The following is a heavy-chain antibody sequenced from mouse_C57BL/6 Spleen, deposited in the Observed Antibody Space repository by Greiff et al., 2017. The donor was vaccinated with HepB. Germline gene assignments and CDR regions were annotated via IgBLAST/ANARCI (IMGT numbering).Heavy chain of an antibody. D-gene: IGHD2-2*01. Sequence: LVESGAELVRPGTSVKMSCKASGYTFTNYWIGWAKQRPGHGLEWIGDIYPGGGYTNYNEKFKGKATLTADKSSSTAYMQFSSLTSEDSAIYYCARGRLRPRYFDVWGTGTTVTVSS. V-gene: IGHV1-63*01. CDR2: IYPGGGYT. CDR1: GYTFTNYW. CDR3: ARGRLRPRYFDV. J-gene: IGHJ1*03.